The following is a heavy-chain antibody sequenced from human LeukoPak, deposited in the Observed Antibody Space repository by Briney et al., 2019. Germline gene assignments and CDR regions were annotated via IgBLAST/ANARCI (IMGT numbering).Heavy chain of an antibody. Sequence: GGSLRLSCAASGFTFSSYGMHWVRQAPGKGLEWVAVISYDGSNKYYADSVKGRFTISRDNSKNTLYLQMNGLRAEDTAVYYCAKPRGIQLWSSFDYWGQGTLVTVSS. CDR2: ISYDGSNK. V-gene: IGHV3-30*18. D-gene: IGHD5-18*01. CDR1: GFTFSSYG. CDR3: AKPRGIQLWSSFDY. J-gene: IGHJ4*02.